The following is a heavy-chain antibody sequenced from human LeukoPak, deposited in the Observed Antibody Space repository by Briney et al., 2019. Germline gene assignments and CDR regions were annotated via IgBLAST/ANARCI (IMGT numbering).Heavy chain of an antibody. Sequence: GESLKISCKGSGYTFTSYWIGWVRQMPGKGLEWMRIIYPGDSGTTYSPSFQGQVTISADKSISTAYLQWSRLKASDTAMYYCARRDSSSRSNWFDPWGQGTLVTVSS. CDR3: ARRDSSSRSNWFDP. CDR1: GYTFTSYW. J-gene: IGHJ5*02. CDR2: IYPGDSGT. D-gene: IGHD6-13*01. V-gene: IGHV5-51*01.